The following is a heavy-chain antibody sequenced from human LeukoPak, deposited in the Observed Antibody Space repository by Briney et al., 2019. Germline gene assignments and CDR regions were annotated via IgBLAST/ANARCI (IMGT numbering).Heavy chain of an antibody. J-gene: IGHJ4*02. D-gene: IGHD3-9*01. Sequence: PSQTLSLTCTVSGGSISGGGYHWSWIRQHPGKGLEWIGYIYYTGSTYYNPSLKSRVTISVDTSKNQFPLKMNSVTATDTAVYYCARTLRYFDWLSTFDYWGQGTLVTVSS. CDR2: IYYTGST. CDR1: GGSISGGGYH. CDR3: ARTLRYFDWLSTFDY. V-gene: IGHV4-31*03.